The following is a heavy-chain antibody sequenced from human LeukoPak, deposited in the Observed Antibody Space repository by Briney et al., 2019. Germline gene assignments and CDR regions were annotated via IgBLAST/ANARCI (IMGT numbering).Heavy chain of an antibody. V-gene: IGHV3-43D*03. J-gene: IGHJ6*03. CDR3: AKASKASIGHYYYMDV. D-gene: IGHD3-10*01. CDR1: GFTFDDYA. CDR2: ISWDGGST. Sequence: PGGSLRLSCAASGFTFDDYAMHWVRQAPGKGLEWVSLISWDGGSTYYADSVKGRFTISRDNSKNSLYLQMNSLRAEDTALYYCAKASKASIGHYYYMDVWGKGTTVTVSS.